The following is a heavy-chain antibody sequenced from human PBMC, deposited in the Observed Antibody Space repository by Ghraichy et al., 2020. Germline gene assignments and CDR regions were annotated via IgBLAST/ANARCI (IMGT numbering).Heavy chain of an antibody. D-gene: IGHD3-22*01. V-gene: IGHV3-53*04. J-gene: IGHJ4*02. Sequence: GGSLRLSCAASGFTVSSNYMSWVRQAPGKGLEWVSLIYSGGSTYYADSVKGRFTISRHNTENTLYLQMNSLRAEDTAVYYCARVGLDHYDSSNYYSPRYLDYWGQGTLVTVSS. CDR2: IYSGGST. CDR3: ARVGLDHYDSSNYYSPRYLDY. CDR1: GFTVSSNY.